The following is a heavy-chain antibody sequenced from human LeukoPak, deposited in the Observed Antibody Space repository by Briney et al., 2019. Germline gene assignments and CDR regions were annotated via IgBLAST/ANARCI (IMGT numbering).Heavy chain of an antibody. CDR3: ASVPRTFLAATLIAYTDV. V-gene: IGHV3-21*01. CDR2: ISISSSYI. Sequence: PGRCLSLSRAVSVFTFSIYSMNCVPQAPGKGLECGLSISISSSYIYYANSAKRRITISRDNAKNSLYLQMNSLRAEDTAVYYCASVPRTFLAATLIAYTDVWGKGTTFTVSS. J-gene: IGHJ6*03. CDR1: VFTFSIYS. D-gene: IGHD2-15*01.